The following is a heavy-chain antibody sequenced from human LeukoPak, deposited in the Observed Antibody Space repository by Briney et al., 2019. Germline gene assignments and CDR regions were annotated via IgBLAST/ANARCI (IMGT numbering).Heavy chain of an antibody. V-gene: IGHV3-7*03. CDR3: ARGGGLDV. J-gene: IGHJ6*02. CDR2: INHNGNVN. Sequence: GGSLRLSCAASGFTFSSYWMNWARQAPGKGLEWVASINHNGNVNYYVDSVKGRFTISRDNAKNSLYLQMRAEDTAVYFCARGGGLDVWGQGPRSPSP. D-gene: IGHD3-16*01. CDR1: GFTFSSYW.